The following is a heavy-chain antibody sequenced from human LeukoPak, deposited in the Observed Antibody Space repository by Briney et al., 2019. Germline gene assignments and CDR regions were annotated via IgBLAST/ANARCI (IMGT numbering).Heavy chain of an antibody. CDR1: GYTFTSYG. Sequence: ASVTVSCTASGYTFTSYGISWVRQAPGQGLEWMGWISAYNGNTNYAQKLQGRVTMTTDTSTSTAYMELRSLRSDDTAVYYCARVVRGVIYYGMDVWGQGTTVTVSS. CDR3: ARVVRGVIYYGMDV. J-gene: IGHJ6*02. CDR2: ISAYNGNT. V-gene: IGHV1-18*01. D-gene: IGHD3-10*01.